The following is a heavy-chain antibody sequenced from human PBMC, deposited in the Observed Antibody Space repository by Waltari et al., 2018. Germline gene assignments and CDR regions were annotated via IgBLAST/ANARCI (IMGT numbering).Heavy chain of an antibody. J-gene: IGHJ4*02. Sequence: QLQLQESGPGLVKPSETLSLTCTVSGGPISSTSYYWGWVRQPPGKGLEWIGSIYYSGSTYYNPSLKSRVTISVDTSKNQFSLKLSSVTAADTAVYYCARKTTSFDYWGQGTLVTVSS. D-gene: IGHD1-7*01. CDR1: GGPISSTSYY. V-gene: IGHV4-39*01. CDR3: ARKTTSFDY. CDR2: IYYSGST.